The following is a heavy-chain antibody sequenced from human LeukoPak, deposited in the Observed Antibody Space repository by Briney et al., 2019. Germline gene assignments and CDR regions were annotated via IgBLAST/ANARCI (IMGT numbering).Heavy chain of an antibody. CDR2: INHSVST. V-gene: IGHV4-34*01. J-gene: IGHJ2*01. CDR3: ARGPPGIAAAGTVYFDL. CDR1: GGSFSGYY. D-gene: IGHD6-13*01. Sequence: PSETLSLTCALSGGSFSGYYWSWIRQPPGKGREWIGEINHSVSTNYNPSLKSRVTISVDTSKNQFSLKLCSVTAADTAVYYCARGPPGIAAAGTVYFDLWGRGTLVTVSS.